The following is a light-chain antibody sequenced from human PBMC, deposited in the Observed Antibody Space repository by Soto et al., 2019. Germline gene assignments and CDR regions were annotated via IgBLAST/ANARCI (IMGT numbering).Light chain of an antibody. CDR3: QTWGTGFQF. J-gene: IGLJ2*01. CDR2: LNNDGSH. Sequence: QPVLTQSPSASASLGASVKLTCTLSSGHSSYAIAWHQKQPGKGPRYLMDLNNDGSHTKGDGIPDRFSGSSSGADHYLIISSLQSEDEADYYCQTWGTGFQFFGGGTQLTVL. CDR1: SGHSSYA. V-gene: IGLV4-69*01.